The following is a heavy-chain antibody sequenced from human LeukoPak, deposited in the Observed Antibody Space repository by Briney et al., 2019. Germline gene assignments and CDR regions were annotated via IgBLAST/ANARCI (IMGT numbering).Heavy chain of an antibody. CDR2: ISGSGGST. D-gene: IGHD1-26*01. V-gene: IGHV3-23*01. Sequence: GGSLRFSCAASGFTFSSYAMSWVRQAPGRGLEWVSAISGSGGSTYYADSVKGRFTISRDNSKNTLYLQMNSLRAEDTAVYYCAKGSPYSGSYYGFDYWGQGTLVTVSS. CDR3: AKGSPYSGSYYGFDY. J-gene: IGHJ4*02. CDR1: GFTFSSYA.